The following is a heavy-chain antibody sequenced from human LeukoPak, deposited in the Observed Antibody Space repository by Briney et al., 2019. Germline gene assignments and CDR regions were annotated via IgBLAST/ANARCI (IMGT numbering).Heavy chain of an antibody. CDR2: IYTSGST. CDR1: GGSISSYY. CDR3: ARVGITIYTGAFDI. J-gene: IGHJ3*02. V-gene: IGHV4-4*07. Sequence: KSSETLSLTCTVSGGSISSYYWSWIRQPAGKGLEWIGRIYTSGSTNYNPSLKSRVNMSVDTSKNQFSLKLSSVTAADTAVYYCARVGITIYTGAFDIWGQGTMVTVSS. D-gene: IGHD3-9*01.